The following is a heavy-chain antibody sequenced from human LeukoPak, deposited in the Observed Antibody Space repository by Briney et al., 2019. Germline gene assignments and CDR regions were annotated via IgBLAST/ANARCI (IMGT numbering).Heavy chain of an antibody. Sequence: ASVKVSCKASGFTWTSYDINWVRQASGQGLEWMGWMNPNNGNTGYAQKFQGRVTMTRDTSVSTAYMELRGLSSEDTAVYYCVRDGEGVAISVNYWFDPWGQGTLVTVSS. D-gene: IGHD3-10*01. V-gene: IGHV1-8*01. CDR3: VRDGEGVAISVNYWFDP. CDR2: MNPNNGNT. J-gene: IGHJ5*02. CDR1: GFTWTSYD.